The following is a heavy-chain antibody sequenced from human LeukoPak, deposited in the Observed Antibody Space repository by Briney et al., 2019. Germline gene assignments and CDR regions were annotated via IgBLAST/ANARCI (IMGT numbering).Heavy chain of an antibody. CDR1: GYTFTSYY. CDR3: ARNRDYDFWSGYPFDY. CDR2: INPSGGST. D-gene: IGHD3-3*01. Sequence: GASVKVSCKASGYTFTSYYMHWVRQAPGQGLEWMGIINPSGGSTSYAQKFQGRVTMTRDTSTSTVYTELSSLRSEDTAVYYCARNRDYDFWSGYPFDYWGQGTLVTVSS. J-gene: IGHJ4*02. V-gene: IGHV1-46*01.